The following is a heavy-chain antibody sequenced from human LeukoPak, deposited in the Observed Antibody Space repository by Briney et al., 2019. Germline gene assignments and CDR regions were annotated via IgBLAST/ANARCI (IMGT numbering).Heavy chain of an antibody. V-gene: IGHV4-34*01. CDR3: ARGGGRYCSSTSCYYYYYYYMDV. Sequence: PSETLSLTCAVYGGSFSGYYWSWIRQPPGKGLEWIGEINHSGSTNYNPSLKSRVTISVDTSKNQFSLKLSSVTAADTAVYYCARGGGRYCSSTSCYYYYYYYMDVWGKGTTVTVSS. D-gene: IGHD2-2*01. J-gene: IGHJ6*03. CDR2: INHSGST. CDR1: GGSFSGYY.